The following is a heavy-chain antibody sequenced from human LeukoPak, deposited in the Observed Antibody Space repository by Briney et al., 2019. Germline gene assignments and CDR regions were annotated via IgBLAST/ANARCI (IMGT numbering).Heavy chain of an antibody. V-gene: IGHV4-34*01. D-gene: IGHD3-22*01. J-gene: IGHJ2*01. CDR1: GGSFSGYY. CDR3: ARGADYYDSSGYYPIWYFDL. Sequence: SETLSLTCAVYGGSFSGYYWSWIRQPPGKGLEWIGEINHSGSTNYNPSLKSRVTISVDMSKNQFSLKLSSVTAADTAVYYCARGADYYDSSGYYPIWYFDLWGRGTLVTVSS. CDR2: INHSGST.